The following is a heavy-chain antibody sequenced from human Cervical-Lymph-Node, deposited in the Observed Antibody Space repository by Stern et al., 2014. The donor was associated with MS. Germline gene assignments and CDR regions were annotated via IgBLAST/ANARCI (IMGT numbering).Heavy chain of an antibody. J-gene: IGHJ4*02. CDR2: ISNDGRHK. Sequence: VQLVESGGGVVQPGRSLRLSCAASGFAFSDHGMHWVRQAPGTGLAWVAVISNDGRHKYYVDSVGGRFTVSRDNSKNTLFLQMNSLRAEDTAVYYCAKDAGDYSSGWYDLDYWGQGTLVTVSS. V-gene: IGHV3-30*18. CDR1: GFAFSDHG. CDR3: AKDAGDYSSGWYDLDY. D-gene: IGHD6-19*01.